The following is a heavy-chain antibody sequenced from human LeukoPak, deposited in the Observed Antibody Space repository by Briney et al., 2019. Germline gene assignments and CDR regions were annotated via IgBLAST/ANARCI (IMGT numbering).Heavy chain of an antibody. CDR3: ARERDY. V-gene: IGHV3-49*03. CDR1: GFTFDDYA. J-gene: IGHJ4*02. Sequence: GGSLRLSCSASGFTFDDYAVSWFRQAPGKGLEWVGFIRSKAFGGTPEYAASVRGRFTISRDDSKSIAYLQMNSLKTEDTAVYYCARERDYWGQGTLVTVSS. CDR2: IRSKAFGGTP.